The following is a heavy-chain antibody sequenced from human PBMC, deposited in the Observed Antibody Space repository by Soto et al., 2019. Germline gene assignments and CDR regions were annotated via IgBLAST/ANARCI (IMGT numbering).Heavy chain of an antibody. D-gene: IGHD1-26*01. J-gene: IGHJ4*02. CDR3: ERDKPLISGSYIIDY. V-gene: IGHV1-3*01. CDR1: GYTFTSYA. Sequence: GASVKVSCKASGYTFTSYAMHWVRQAPGQRLEWMGWINAGNGNTKYSQKFQGRVTITRDTSASTAYMELSSLGSEDTAVYYCERDKPLISGSYIIDYWGQATLVTVYS. CDR2: INAGNGNT.